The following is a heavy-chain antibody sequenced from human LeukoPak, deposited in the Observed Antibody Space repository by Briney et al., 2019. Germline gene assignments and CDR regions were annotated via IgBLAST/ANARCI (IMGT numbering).Heavy chain of an antibody. V-gene: IGHV4-59*01. J-gene: IGHJ4*02. Sequence: SETLSLTCTVSGGSISSYYWSWIRQPPGKGLEWIGYIYYSGSTNYNPSLKSRVTISVDTSKNQFSLKLSSVTAADTAVYYCARGRWEPYFDYWGQGTLVTVSS. CDR2: IYYSGST. CDR3: ARGRWEPYFDY. CDR1: GGSISSYY. D-gene: IGHD1-26*01.